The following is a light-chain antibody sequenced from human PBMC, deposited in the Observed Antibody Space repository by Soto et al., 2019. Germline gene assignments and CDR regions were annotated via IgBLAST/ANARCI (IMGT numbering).Light chain of an antibody. J-gene: IGLJ3*02. CDR3: AAWEDSLSGGV. Sequence: QSVLTQPPSASGTPGQRVTISCSGSRSNIGNNYVYWYQQVPGTAPRLLSYSNDQRPSGVPDRFSGAKSGTSASLAISGLRSEDEADYYCAAWEDSLSGGVFGGGTKLTVL. V-gene: IGLV1-47*02. CDR2: SND. CDR1: RSNIGNNY.